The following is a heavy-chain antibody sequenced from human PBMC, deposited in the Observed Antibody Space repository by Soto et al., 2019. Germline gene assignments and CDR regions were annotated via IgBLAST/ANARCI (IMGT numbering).Heavy chain of an antibody. V-gene: IGHV3-30*18. J-gene: IGHJ6*02. D-gene: IGHD1-26*01. CDR1: GFTFSSYG. Sequence: RGSLRLSCAASGFTFSSYGMHWVRQAPGKGLERMAVISYDGSNTYYADSVQGRFTISRDNSKNTLYLQMNSLRAEDTAVYYCAKAFWSILKWTNYGMDVWGRGTTVTVSS. CDR3: AKAFWSILKWTNYGMDV. CDR2: ISYDGSNT.